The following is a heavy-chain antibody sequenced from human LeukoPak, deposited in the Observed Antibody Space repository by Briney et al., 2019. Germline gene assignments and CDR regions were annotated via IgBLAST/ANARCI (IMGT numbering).Heavy chain of an antibody. J-gene: IGHJ6*03. V-gene: IGHV3-21*01. CDR3: ARDPYSGTYGNTYYYYMDV. CDR1: GFTFNTYI. D-gene: IGHD1-26*01. Sequence: GGSLRLSCAASGFTFNTYIMNWVRQAPGKGLEWVSSISTSSSYIYYADSVKGRFTISRDNARNSLSLQMNSLRAEDTAVYYCARDPYSGTYGNTYYYYMDVWGKGTTVTISS. CDR2: ISTSSSYI.